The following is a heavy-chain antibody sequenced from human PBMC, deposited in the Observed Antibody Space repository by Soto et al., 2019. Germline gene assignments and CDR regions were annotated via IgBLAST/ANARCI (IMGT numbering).Heavy chain of an antibody. CDR1: GFTFSSYA. CDR3: AKDEVGGVGWYYYYGMDV. Sequence: PGGSLRLSCAASGFTFSSYAMSWVRQAPGKGLEWVSAISGSGGSTYYADSVKGRFTISRDNSKNTLYLQMNSLRAEDTAVYYCAKDEVGGVGWYYYYGMDVWGQGTTVTVSS. D-gene: IGHD1-26*01. CDR2: ISGSGGST. J-gene: IGHJ6*02. V-gene: IGHV3-23*01.